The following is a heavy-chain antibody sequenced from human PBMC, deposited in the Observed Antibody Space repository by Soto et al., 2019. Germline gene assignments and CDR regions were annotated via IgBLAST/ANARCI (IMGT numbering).Heavy chain of an antibody. V-gene: IGHV4-59*01. CDR2: IYYSGST. CDR1: RGSISPFY. D-gene: IGHD5-18*01. J-gene: IGHJ4*02. Sequence: PSETLSLTCTVSRGSISPFYWSWIRQPPGKGLEWIGYIYYSGSTNYNPSLKSRITISVDTSKNQFSLKLSSVTAADTAVYYCASSLGYSYGYDYWGQGTLVTVSS. CDR3: ASSLGYSYGYDY.